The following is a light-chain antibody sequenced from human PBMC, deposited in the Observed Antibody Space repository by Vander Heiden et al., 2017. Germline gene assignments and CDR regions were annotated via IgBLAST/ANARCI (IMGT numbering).Light chain of an antibody. J-gene: IGLJ1*01. CDR3: QAWDSSTASYV. V-gene: IGLV3-1*01. Sequence: SYELTQPPSVSVSPGQTASITYSGDKLGDKYACWYQEKPGQSPVLVIEQDSKRPSGIPERFSGSNSGNTATLTISGTQAMDEADYYCQAWDSSTASYVFGTGTKVTVL. CDR1: KLGDKY. CDR2: QDS.